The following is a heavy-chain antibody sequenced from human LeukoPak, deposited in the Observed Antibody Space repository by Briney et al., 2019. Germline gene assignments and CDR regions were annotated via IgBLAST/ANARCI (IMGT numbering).Heavy chain of an antibody. CDR2: ISGSGGST. CDR3: AKDLRAGYSGYDLDY. D-gene: IGHD5-12*01. J-gene: IGHJ4*02. Sequence: PGGSLRLSCAASGFTFSSYAMSWVRQAPGKGLEWVSAISGSGGSTYYADSVKGRFTISRDNSKNTLYLQMNSLRAEDTAVYYCAKDLRAGYSGYDLDYWGQGTLVTVSS. CDR1: GFTFSSYA. V-gene: IGHV3-23*01.